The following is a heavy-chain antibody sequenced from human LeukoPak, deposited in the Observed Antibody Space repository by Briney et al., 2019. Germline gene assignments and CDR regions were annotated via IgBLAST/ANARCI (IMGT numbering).Heavy chain of an antibody. D-gene: IGHD4-23*01. CDR1: GYSFTNYW. Sequence: GESLKISCKCSGYSFTNYWIGWVRQMPGKGLEWMGIISPGDSDTRYSPSFQGQVTISADKSISTAYLQWSSLKASDTAIYYCARPRGNSGYYFDYWGQGTLVTVSS. J-gene: IGHJ4*02. V-gene: IGHV5-51*01. CDR2: ISPGDSDT. CDR3: ARPRGNSGYYFDY.